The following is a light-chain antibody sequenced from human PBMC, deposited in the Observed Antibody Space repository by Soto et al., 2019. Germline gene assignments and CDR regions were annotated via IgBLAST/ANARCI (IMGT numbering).Light chain of an antibody. CDR3: AAWDDSLKGV. V-gene: IGLV1-44*01. Sequence: QSVLTQPPSASGTPGPRVTISCSGSSSNIGSNTVNWYQQLPGTAPKLLSYSNNQRPSGVPDRFSGSKSGTSASLAISGLQSEDEADYYCAAWDDSLKGVFGGGTKLPV. CDR2: SNN. CDR1: SSNIGSNT. J-gene: IGLJ2*01.